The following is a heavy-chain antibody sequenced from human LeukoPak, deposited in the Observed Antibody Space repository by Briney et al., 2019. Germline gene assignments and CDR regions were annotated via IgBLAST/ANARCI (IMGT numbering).Heavy chain of an antibody. Sequence: GGSLRLSCAASGFTFSSYSMNWVRRAPGKGLEWVSSISSSSSYIYYADSVKGRFTISRDNAKNSLYLQMNSLRAEDTAVYYCARDGCSSTSCRAATPYYYGMDVWGLGTTVTVSS. CDR1: GFTFSSYS. J-gene: IGHJ6*02. CDR3: ARDGCSSTSCRAATPYYYGMDV. CDR2: ISSSSSYI. V-gene: IGHV3-21*01. D-gene: IGHD2-2*01.